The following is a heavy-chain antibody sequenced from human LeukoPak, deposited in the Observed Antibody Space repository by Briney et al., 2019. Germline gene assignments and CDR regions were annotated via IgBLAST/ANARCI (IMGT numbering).Heavy chain of an antibody. V-gene: IGHV4-61*08. CDR1: GGSVSSGGYY. Sequence: SETLSLTCTVAGGSVSSGGYYWSWIRQPPGKGLEWIGYISYSGSTNCNPSLKSRVTISVDTSKNQFSLKLSSVTAADTAVYYCARGDSSSPCYIDYWGQGILVTVSS. CDR2: ISYSGST. J-gene: IGHJ4*02. D-gene: IGHD6-6*01. CDR3: ARGDSSSPCYIDY.